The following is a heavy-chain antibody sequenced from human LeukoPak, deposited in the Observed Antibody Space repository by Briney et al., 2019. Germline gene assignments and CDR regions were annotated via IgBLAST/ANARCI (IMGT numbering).Heavy chain of an antibody. D-gene: IGHD4-23*01. V-gene: IGHV3-23*01. CDR3: AKDPAGRNPPYYFDY. J-gene: IGHJ4*02. CDR1: GFTFSTYA. Sequence: PGGSLRLSCAASGFTFSTYAVNWVRQAPGKGLEWVSSISDSGGRTYYADTVKGRFTISRDNSRNTLYLQMNSLRAEDTAMYYRAKDPAGRNPPYYFDYWGQGTLVTVSS. CDR2: ISDSGGRT.